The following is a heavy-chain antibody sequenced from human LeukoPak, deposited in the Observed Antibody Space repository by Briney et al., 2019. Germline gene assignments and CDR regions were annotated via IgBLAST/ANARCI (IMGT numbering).Heavy chain of an antibody. D-gene: IGHD3-16*01. Sequence: GGSLRLSCAASEFTFSSYEMNWVRQAPGKGLEWVSVISGTGGSTYYADSVKGRFTISRDNSKNTLNLQMNSLRAEDTAVYYCAKRGSGDYFDYWGQGTLVTVSP. J-gene: IGHJ4*02. V-gene: IGHV3-23*01. CDR3: AKRGSGDYFDY. CDR2: ISGTGGST. CDR1: EFTFSSYE.